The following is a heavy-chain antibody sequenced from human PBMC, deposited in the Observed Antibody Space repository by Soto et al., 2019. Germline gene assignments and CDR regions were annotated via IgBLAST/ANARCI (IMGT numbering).Heavy chain of an antibody. J-gene: IGHJ4*02. V-gene: IGHV4-34*01. Sequence: QVQLQQWGAGLLKPSETLSLTCAVYGGSVSGYYGSWIRQPPGKGLEWIGEINHSGSTNYNPSLKSRVTISVDTYKNQFSLKLSSVTAADTAVYYCARRGYSYGYRAKLDYWGQGTLVTVSS. D-gene: IGHD5-18*01. CDR2: INHSGST. CDR1: GGSVSGYY. CDR3: ARRGYSYGYRAKLDY.